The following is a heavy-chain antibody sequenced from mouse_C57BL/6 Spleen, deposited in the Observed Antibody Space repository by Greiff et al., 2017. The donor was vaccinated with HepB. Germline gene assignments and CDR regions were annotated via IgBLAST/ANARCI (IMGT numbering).Heavy chain of an antibody. CDR1: GYTFTSYW. CDR3: ARSFYDGYYAMDY. Sequence: QVQLQQPGAELVRPGSSVKLSCKASGYTFTSYWMHWVKQRPIQGLEWIGNIDPSDSETHYNQKFKDKATLTVDKSSSTAYMQLSSLTSDDSAVYYCARSFYDGYYAMDYWGQGTSVTVSS. D-gene: IGHD2-3*01. J-gene: IGHJ4*01. CDR2: IDPSDSET. V-gene: IGHV1-52*01.